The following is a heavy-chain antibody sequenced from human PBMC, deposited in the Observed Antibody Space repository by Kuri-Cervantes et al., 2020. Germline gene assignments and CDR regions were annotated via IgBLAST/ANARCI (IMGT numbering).Heavy chain of an antibody. CDR2: INPNTGVT. J-gene: IGHJ6*03. Sequence: ASVKVSCKASGYTFTGYYMHWVRQAPGQGLEWMGWINPNTGVTKYAQKFQGRVAMTRDTSISTAYMELNWLTSDDTAVYFCSRYPSGDYVWRKYYYYYMDVWGKGTTVTVSS. CDR1: GYTFTGYY. CDR3: SRYPSGDYVWRKYYYYYMDV. V-gene: IGHV1-2*02. D-gene: IGHD3-16*01.